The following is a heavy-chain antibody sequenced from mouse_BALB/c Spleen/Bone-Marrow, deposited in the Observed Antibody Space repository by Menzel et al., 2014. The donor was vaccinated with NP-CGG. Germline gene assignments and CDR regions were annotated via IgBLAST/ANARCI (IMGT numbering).Heavy chain of an antibody. CDR2: ISPKNGRS. CDR3: TREGAY. V-gene: IGHV1-18*01. Sequence: VQLQQPGPELVKPGASVKISCKTSGYSFTEYTMHWMKQSHGKNLERIGGISPKNGRSPYNQKFKGKATLTVDKSSNTAYMELRSLTSEDSAVYFCTREGAYWGQGTLVTVSA. J-gene: IGHJ3*01. CDR1: GYSFTEYT.